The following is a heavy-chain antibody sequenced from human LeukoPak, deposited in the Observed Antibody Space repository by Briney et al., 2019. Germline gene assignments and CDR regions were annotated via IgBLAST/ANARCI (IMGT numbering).Heavy chain of an antibody. Sequence: GGSLRLSCAASGFPFSSYAMHGVRQAPGKGLGGVAVLSYDGSDKYYADSVKGRFTISRDNSTNTTYLQMDSLRAEDTAVYYSAREGSRGWYGHNFDYWGQGTLVTVSS. V-gene: IGHV3-30-3*01. CDR2: LSYDGSDK. CDR1: GFPFSSYA. D-gene: IGHD6-19*01. CDR3: AREGSRGWYGHNFDY. J-gene: IGHJ4*02.